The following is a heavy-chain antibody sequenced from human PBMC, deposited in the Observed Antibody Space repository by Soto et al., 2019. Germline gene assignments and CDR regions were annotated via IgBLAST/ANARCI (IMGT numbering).Heavy chain of an antibody. V-gene: IGHV3-30-3*01. CDR2: ISYDGSNK. CDR3: ARAPGGVVYYYGMDV. D-gene: IGHD3-16*01. J-gene: IGHJ6*02. CDR1: GFTFSSYA. Sequence: QVQLVESGGGVVQPGRSLRLSCAASGFTFSSYAMHWVRQAPGKGLEWVAVISYDGSNKYYADSVKGRFTISRDNSKNTLYLQMNSLRAEDKAVYYCARAPGGVVYYYGMDVWGQGTMVTVSS.